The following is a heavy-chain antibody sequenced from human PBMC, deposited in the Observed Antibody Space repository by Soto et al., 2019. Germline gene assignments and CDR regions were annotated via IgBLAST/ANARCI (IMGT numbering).Heavy chain of an antibody. CDR2: IYPGDSDT. V-gene: IGHV5-51*01. Sequence: PGESLKISCKGAGYSFTSYWIGWVRQLPGKGLEWMGSIYPGDSDTRYSPSFQGQVSISADKSISTAYLQWSSLRASDTAMYYCARHGSSTSCYHGKEVWGQGTTVTVSS. CDR3: ARHGSSTSCYHGKEV. D-gene: IGHD2-2*01. J-gene: IGHJ6*02. CDR1: GYSFTSYW.